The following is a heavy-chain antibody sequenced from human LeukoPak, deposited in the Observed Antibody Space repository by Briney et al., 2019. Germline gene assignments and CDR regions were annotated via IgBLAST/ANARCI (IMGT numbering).Heavy chain of an antibody. Sequence: GASLKISCQGSGFIFTDYWVGWVRELPGKVLEWMGIIYLADSDTRYSPSFQGQVTISADRSIRTAFLQWSSLTTSDTATYYCARHFSAYYYGLALWGQGTTVTVSS. J-gene: IGHJ6*02. CDR1: GFIFTDYW. V-gene: IGHV5-51*01. CDR3: ARHFSAYYYGLAL. CDR2: IYLADSDT. D-gene: IGHD2/OR15-2a*01.